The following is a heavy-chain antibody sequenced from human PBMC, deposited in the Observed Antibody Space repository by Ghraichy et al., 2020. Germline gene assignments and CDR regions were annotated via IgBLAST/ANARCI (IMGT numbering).Heavy chain of an antibody. CDR2: IYYSGST. J-gene: IGHJ5*02. CDR3: ARVDYYPFRFDP. D-gene: IGHD3-10*01. V-gene: IGHV4-59*01. Sequence: SETLSLTCTVSGGSISSYYWSWIRQPPGKGLEWIGYIYYSGSTNYNPSLKSRVTISVDTSKNQFSLKLSSVTAADTAVYYCARVDYYPFRFDPWGQGTLVTVSS. CDR1: GGSISSYY.